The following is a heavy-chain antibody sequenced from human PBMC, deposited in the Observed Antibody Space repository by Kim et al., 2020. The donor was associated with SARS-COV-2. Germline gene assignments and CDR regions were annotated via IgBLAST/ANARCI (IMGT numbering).Heavy chain of an antibody. J-gene: IGHJ4*02. CDR1: GGSISSSYYH. D-gene: IGHD4-17*01. CDR2: IYYRGNI. Sequence: SETLSLTCTVSGGSISSSYYHWGWIRQAPGKGLEWIGSIYYRGNIFYNPSLKSRITMSVDTSKNQFSLKLTSVTAADTAVFYCARHDYGDQSFDYWGQGT. CDR3: ARHDYGDQSFDY. V-gene: IGHV4-39*01.